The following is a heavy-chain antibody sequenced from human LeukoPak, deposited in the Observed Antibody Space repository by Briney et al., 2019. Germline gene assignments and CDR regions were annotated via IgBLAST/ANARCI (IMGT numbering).Heavy chain of an antibody. CDR2: IYYSGST. J-gene: IGHJ4*02. CDR1: GGSISGYY. Sequence: PSETLSLTCTVSGGSISGYYWSWIRQPPGKGLEWIGYIYYSGSTNYNPSLKSRVTISVDTSKNQFSLKLSSVTAADTVVYYCASDHSSSWEYFDYWGQGNLVTVSS. V-gene: IGHV4-59*01. D-gene: IGHD6-13*01. CDR3: ASDHSSSWEYFDY.